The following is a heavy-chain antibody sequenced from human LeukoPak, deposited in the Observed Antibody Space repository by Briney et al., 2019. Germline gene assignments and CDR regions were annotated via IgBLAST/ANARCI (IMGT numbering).Heavy chain of an antibody. CDR1: GFTFSSYW. CDR3: ARDLRTGYTYGYPLDY. Sequence: GGSLRLSCAASGFTFSSYWMTWVRQAPGKGLEWVANINQDGSLKYYVDSVKGRFTISRDNAKNSLYLQMNSLRAEDTAFYYCARDLRTGYTYGYPLDYWGQGTLVTVSS. V-gene: IGHV3-7*01. CDR2: INQDGSLK. J-gene: IGHJ4*02. D-gene: IGHD5-18*01.